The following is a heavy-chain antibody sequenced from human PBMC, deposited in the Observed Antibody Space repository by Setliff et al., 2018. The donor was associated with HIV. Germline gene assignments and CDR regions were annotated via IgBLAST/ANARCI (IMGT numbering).Heavy chain of an antibody. D-gene: IGHD1-26*01. J-gene: IGHJ5*02. CDR3: AHRQGGVVGGETHDNWFDP. Sequence: SGPTLVNPTQTLTPTCTFSGFSLSTSGVGVGRIRQPPGKALEWLALIYWDDDKRYSPSLKSRLTIAKDTSKNQVVLTMTNMDPVETATYSCAHRQGGVVGGETHDNWFDPWGQGTLVTVST. CDR2: IYWDDDK. CDR1: GFSLSTSGVG. V-gene: IGHV2-5*02.